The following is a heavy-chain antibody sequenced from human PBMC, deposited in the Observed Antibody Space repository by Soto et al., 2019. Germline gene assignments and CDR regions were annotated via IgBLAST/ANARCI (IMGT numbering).Heavy chain of an antibody. CDR2: IIPIFGTA. D-gene: IGHD6-19*01. Sequence: QVQLVQSGAEVKKPGSSVKVSCTASGGTFSSYAISWVRQAPGQGLEWMGGIIPIFGTANYDQKFQGRVTITADESTSTAYMELSSLRSEDTAVYYCARGSPSGIAVAGTIPGPYYYYYGMDVWGQGTTVTVSS. J-gene: IGHJ6*02. CDR1: GGTFSSYA. V-gene: IGHV1-69*01. CDR3: ARGSPSGIAVAGTIPGPYYYYYGMDV.